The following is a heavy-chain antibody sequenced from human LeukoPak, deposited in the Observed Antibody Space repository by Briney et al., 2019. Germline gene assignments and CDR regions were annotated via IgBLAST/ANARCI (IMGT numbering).Heavy chain of an antibody. CDR3: ASKVYCGGDCYRYFDY. V-gene: IGHV3-7*01. D-gene: IGHD2-21*02. Sequence: PGGSLRLSCAASGFTFSSYGMSWVRQAPGKGLEWVANIRPDGSEKYYVDSVKGRFTISRDNAKNSLYLQMNSLRAEDTAVYYCASKVYCGGDCYRYFDYWGQGTLVTVSS. CDR1: GFTFSSYG. CDR2: IRPDGSEK. J-gene: IGHJ4*02.